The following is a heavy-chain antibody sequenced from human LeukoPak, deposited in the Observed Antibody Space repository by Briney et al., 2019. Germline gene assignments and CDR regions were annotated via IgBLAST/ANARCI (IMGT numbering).Heavy chain of an antibody. D-gene: IGHD6-19*01. CDR3: ARDPTSSASPTDGFDI. Sequence: GGSLRLSCAASGFTFSDYYMSWIRQAPGKGLEGVSYISSSGSPIYYADSVKGRFTISRDNAKNSLYLQMNSLRAEDTAVYYCARDPTSSASPTDGFDIWGQGTMVTVSS. V-gene: IGHV3-11*01. J-gene: IGHJ3*02. CDR2: ISSSGSPI. CDR1: GFTFSDYY.